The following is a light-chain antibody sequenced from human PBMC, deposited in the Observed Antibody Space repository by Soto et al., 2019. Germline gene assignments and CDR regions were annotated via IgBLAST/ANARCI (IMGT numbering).Light chain of an antibody. J-gene: IGKJ2*01. CDR1: QSISSY. V-gene: IGKV1-39*01. CDR3: QQTYDTPYT. CDR2: AAS. Sequence: DIQMTQSPSSLSASVGDRVTITCRASQSISSYLNWYQEKPGKAPKLLIYAASSLQGGVPSRFSGGRSGTDFTLAISSLQPEDFATYYCQQTYDTPYTFGQGTKLQIK.